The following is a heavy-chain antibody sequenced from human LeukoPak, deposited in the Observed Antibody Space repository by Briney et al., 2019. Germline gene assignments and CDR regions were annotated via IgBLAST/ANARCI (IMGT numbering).Heavy chain of an antibody. J-gene: IGHJ6*02. CDR1: GGSISSYY. CDR3: ARAPYCSGGSCYSYYGMDD. CDR2: IYTSGST. Sequence: SQTLSLTCTVSGGSISSYYWSWIRQPAGKGLEWFGRIYTSGSTNYNPSLKSRVTMSVDTSKNQFSLKLSSVTAADTAVYYCARAPYCSGGSCYSYYGMDDWGQGTTVTFTS. D-gene: IGHD2-15*01. V-gene: IGHV4-4*07.